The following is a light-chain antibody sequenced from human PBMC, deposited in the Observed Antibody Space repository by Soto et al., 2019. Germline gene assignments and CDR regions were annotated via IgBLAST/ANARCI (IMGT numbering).Light chain of an antibody. J-gene: IGKJ1*01. V-gene: IGKV3D-7*01. Sequence: EFVMTQSPATLPLSPGERDTLSCRASQSVSSSYLSWYQQKPGQAPRLLIYGASTRATGIPARFSGSGSGTDFTLTISSLQPEDFAVYYCQQDYNLPWTFGQGTKV. CDR1: QSVSSSY. CDR2: GAS. CDR3: QQDYNLPWT.